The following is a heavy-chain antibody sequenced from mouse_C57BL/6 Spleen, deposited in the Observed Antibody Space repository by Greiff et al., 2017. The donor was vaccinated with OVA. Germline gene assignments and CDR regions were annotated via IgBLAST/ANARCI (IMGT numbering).Heavy chain of an antibody. V-gene: IGHV1-81*01. D-gene: IGHD1-1*01. Sequence: VMLVESGAELARPGASVKLSCKASGYTFTSYGISWVKQRTGQGLEWIGEIYPRSGNTYYNEKFKGKATLTADKSSSTAYMELRSLTSEDSAVYFCARVITTVEGYFDVWGTGTTVTVSS. J-gene: IGHJ1*03. CDR3: ARVITTVEGYFDV. CDR2: IYPRSGNT. CDR1: GYTFTSYG.